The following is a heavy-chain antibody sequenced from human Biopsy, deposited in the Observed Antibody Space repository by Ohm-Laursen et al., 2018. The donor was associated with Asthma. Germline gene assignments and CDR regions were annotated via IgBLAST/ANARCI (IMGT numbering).Heavy chain of an antibody. CDR1: GYTFNAYY. D-gene: IGHD3-10*01. J-gene: IGHJ6*02. CDR2: INPNSGNT. Sequence: SVKVSCKASGYTFNAYYIHWVRQAPGQEFEWMRRINPNSGNTHYAHKFQGRVTMTRDTSISTVYMELTSLRSDDTAVYYCARAPQPQNYGSGNAQYGLDVWGQGTTVTVSS. CDR3: ARAPQPQNYGSGNAQYGLDV. V-gene: IGHV1-2*06.